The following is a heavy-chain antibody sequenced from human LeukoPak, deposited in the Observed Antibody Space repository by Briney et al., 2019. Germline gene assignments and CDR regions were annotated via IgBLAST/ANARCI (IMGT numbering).Heavy chain of an antibody. Sequence: HPGGSLRLSCAAPGFTFSSYWMHWVRQAPGKGLVWVSRINSDGSSTNYADSVKGRFTISRDNSKNPLYLQMNSLRPEDTAVYYCARVLYSSSWHGFDYWGQGSLVTVSS. V-gene: IGHV3-74*01. J-gene: IGHJ4*02. CDR3: ARVLYSSSWHGFDY. CDR1: GFTFSSYW. D-gene: IGHD6-13*01. CDR2: INSDGSST.